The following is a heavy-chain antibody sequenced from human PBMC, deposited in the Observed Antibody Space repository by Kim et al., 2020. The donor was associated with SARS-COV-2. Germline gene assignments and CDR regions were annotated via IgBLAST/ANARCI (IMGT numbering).Heavy chain of an antibody. J-gene: IGHJ4*02. CDR3: AKTRHVMVTLYYFDY. V-gene: IGHV3-23*01. CDR2: ISGSGGST. D-gene: IGHD5-18*01. Sequence: GGSLRLSCAASGFTFSTYAMTWVRQTPGKGLEWVSTISGSGGSTYYADSVKGRFTISRDNSKNTLSLQMNSLRAEDTAVYYCAKTRHVMVTLYYFDYWGQGTLVTVSS. CDR1: GFTFSTYA.